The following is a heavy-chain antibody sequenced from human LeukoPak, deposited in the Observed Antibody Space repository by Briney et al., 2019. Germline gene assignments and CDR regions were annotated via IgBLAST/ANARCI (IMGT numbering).Heavy chain of an antibody. Sequence: GGSLRLSCAASGFTFSSYGMSWVRQAPGKGLEWVSVIYSGGSTYYADSVKGRFTISRDNSKNTLYLQMNSLRAEDTAVYYCAGTSYYYGSGSYFPFDYWGQGTLVTVSS. V-gene: IGHV3-53*01. CDR2: IYSGGST. CDR3: AGTSYYYGSGSYFPFDY. CDR1: GFTFSSYG. D-gene: IGHD3-10*01. J-gene: IGHJ4*02.